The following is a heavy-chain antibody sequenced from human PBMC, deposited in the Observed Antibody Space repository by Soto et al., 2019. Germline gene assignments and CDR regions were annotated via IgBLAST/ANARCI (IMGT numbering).Heavy chain of an antibody. V-gene: IGHV1-24*01. D-gene: IGHD2-2*01. CDR3: ATFFPVVPAARWFDP. Sequence: ASVKVSCKVSGYTLTELSMHWVRQAPGKGLEWMGGFDPEDGETIYAQKFQGRVTMTEDTSTDTAYMELSSLRSGDTAVYYCATFFPVVPAARWFDPWGQGTLVTVSS. CDR2: FDPEDGET. CDR1: GYTLTELS. J-gene: IGHJ5*02.